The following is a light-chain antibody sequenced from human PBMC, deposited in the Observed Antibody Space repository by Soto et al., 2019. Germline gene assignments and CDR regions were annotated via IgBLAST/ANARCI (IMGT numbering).Light chain of an antibody. Sequence: EIVMTQSPATLSVSPGERSTLSCRASQSVSSNLAWYQQKPGQAPRLLIYGASTRATGIPARFSGSGSGTEFTLTFSSLHSEDFAVYYFRKYNTGPQTFAKGPRVNI. CDR3: RKYNTGPQT. CDR1: QSVSSN. CDR2: GAS. V-gene: IGKV3-15*01. J-gene: IGKJ4*01.